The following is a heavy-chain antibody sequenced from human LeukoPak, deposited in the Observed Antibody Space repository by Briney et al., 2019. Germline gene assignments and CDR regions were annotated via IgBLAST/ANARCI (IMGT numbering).Heavy chain of an antibody. CDR3: AREGYYDFWSGTYRLGGMDV. Sequence: SQTLSLTCTVSGGSISSGDYYWSWIRQPPGKGLEWIGYIYYSGSTYYNPSLKSRVTISVDTSKNQFSLKLSSVTAADTAVYCCAREGYYDFWSGTYRLGGMDVWGQGTTATVSS. D-gene: IGHD3-3*01. J-gene: IGHJ6*02. V-gene: IGHV4-30-4*01. CDR1: GGSISSGDYY. CDR2: IYYSGST.